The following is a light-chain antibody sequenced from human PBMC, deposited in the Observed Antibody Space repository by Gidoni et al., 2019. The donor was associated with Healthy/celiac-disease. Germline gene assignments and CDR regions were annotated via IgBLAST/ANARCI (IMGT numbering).Light chain of an antibody. CDR1: QSVSSN. CDR2: GAS. V-gene: IGKV3-15*01. J-gene: IGKJ4*02. CDR3: QQYNNWALT. Sequence: ELVMTQSPATLSVSPGERATISCRASQSVSSNLSWYQQKPGQAPRLLIYGASTRATGIPARFSGSGSGTEFTLTISSLQSEDFAVYYCQQYNNWALTFGGGTKVEIK.